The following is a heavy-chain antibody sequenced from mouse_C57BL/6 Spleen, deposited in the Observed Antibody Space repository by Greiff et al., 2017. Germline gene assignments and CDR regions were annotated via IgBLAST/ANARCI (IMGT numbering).Heavy chain of an antibody. V-gene: IGHV2-5*01. D-gene: IGHD2-2*01. CDR3: AKKEGVTTRDYAMDD. J-gene: IGHJ4*01. CDR1: GFSLTSYG. Sequence: QVQLKESGPGLVQPSQSLSITCTVSGFSLTSYGVHWVSQSTGKGLEWLGVIWRGGSTAYNAAFMSRLSITKDNSKSQVFFKMNSLQADDTAIYYCAKKEGVTTRDYAMDDWGQGTSVTVSS. CDR2: IWRGGST.